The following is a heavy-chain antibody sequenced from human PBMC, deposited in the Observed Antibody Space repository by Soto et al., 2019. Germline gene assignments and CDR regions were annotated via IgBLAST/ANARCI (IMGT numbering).Heavy chain of an antibody. Sequence: HPGGSLRLSCAASGFTFGSYWMNWVRQAPGKGLVWVSRIDSDGSSTTYADSVKGRFTTSRDNAKNTLYLQMSSLRVEDTAVYYCARGRPYGMDVWGQGTTVTVSS. CDR1: GFTFGSYW. CDR2: IDSDGSST. CDR3: ARGRPYGMDV. V-gene: IGHV3-74*01. J-gene: IGHJ6*02.